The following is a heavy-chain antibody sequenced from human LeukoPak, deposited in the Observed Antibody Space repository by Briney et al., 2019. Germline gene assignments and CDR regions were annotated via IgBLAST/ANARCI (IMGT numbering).Heavy chain of an antibody. J-gene: IGHJ1*01. Sequence: ASVKVSCKASGYTFTSYDINWVRQATGQGLEWMGWMNPNSGNTGYAQKFQGRVTMTTDTSTSTAYMELRSLRSDDTAVYYCARCYYYAPGQYFQHWGQGTLVTVSS. CDR1: GYTFTSYD. CDR3: ARCYYYAPGQYFQH. V-gene: IGHV1-8*01. CDR2: MNPNSGNT. D-gene: IGHD3-22*01.